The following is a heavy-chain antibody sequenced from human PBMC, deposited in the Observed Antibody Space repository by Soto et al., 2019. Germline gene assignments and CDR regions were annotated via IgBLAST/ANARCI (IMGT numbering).Heavy chain of an antibody. V-gene: IGHV3-53*04. J-gene: IGHJ6*02. D-gene: IGHD3-10*01. CDR2: LHSGGDT. CDR1: GIPVSSNY. Sequence: GGSLRLSCAASGIPVSSNYMTWVRQAPGKGLEWVSVLHSGGDTYYANSVKGRFTISRHDSTNTVFLQMNSLTAEDTAVYYCARDGPYYYASRMDVWGQGTTVTVSS. CDR3: ARDGPYYYASRMDV.